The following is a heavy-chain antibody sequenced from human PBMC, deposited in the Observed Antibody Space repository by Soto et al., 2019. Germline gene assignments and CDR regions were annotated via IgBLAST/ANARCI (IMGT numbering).Heavy chain of an antibody. CDR1: GGSISSDYYY. V-gene: IGHV4-30-4*01. Sequence: HVQLQESGPGLVKPSQTLSLTCTVSGGSISSDYYYWSWIRQPPGKGLEWLAFIYYTGSTYYNPSLTSRLTISIDTSKIQFTLSLRSVTAADTAGYYCATVRVHYFDYWGQGTLVSVSS. J-gene: IGHJ4*02. CDR3: ATVRVHYFDY. CDR2: IYYTGST.